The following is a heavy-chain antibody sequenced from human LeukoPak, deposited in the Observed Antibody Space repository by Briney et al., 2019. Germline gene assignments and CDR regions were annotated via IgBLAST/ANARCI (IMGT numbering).Heavy chain of an antibody. J-gene: IGHJ4*02. CDR2: IYYSGST. CDR3: ARQERSGDYRFDY. D-gene: IGHD7-27*01. CDR1: GASITSSY. Sequence: SETLSLTCTVSGASITSSYWSWIRQPPWKGLEWIGSIYYSGSTYYNPSLKSRVTISVDTSKNQFSLKLSSVTAADTAVYYCARQERSGDYRFDYWGQGTLVTVSS. V-gene: IGHV4-59*05.